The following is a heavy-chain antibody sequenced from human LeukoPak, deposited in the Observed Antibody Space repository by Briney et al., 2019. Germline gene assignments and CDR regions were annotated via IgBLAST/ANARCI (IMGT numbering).Heavy chain of an antibody. V-gene: IGHV3-21*04. CDR2: ISSSSSYI. D-gene: IGHD3-10*01. CDR3: ASSTYYYGSGSYFDY. Sequence: PGGSLRLSCAASGFMFEDYSMHWVRQAPGKGLEWVSSISSSSSYIYYADSVKGRFTISRDNSKNTLYLQMNSLRSEDTAVYYCASSTYYYGSGSYFDYWGQGTLVTVSS. J-gene: IGHJ4*02. CDR1: GFMFEDYS.